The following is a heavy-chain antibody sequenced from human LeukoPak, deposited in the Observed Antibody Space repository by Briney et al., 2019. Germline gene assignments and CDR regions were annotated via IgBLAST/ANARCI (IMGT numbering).Heavy chain of an antibody. CDR1: GFTFSSYG. CDR2: ISGSGGTT. V-gene: IGHV3-23*01. CDR3: AKTNYSD. D-gene: IGHD2-8*01. Sequence: GGSLRLSCAASGFTFSSYGMNWVRQAPGKGLEWVSGISGSGGTTYYADSVKGRFTISRDNSKNSLSLQVSSLRAEDTAVYYCAKTNYSDWGQGTLVTVSS. J-gene: IGHJ4*02.